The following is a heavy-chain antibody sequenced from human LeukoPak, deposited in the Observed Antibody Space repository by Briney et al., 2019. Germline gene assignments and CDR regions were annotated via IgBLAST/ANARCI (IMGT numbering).Heavy chain of an antibody. CDR2: INWNSGSI. CDR3: AKDLNMVRGVILYYYYGMDV. D-gene: IGHD3-10*01. J-gene: IGHJ6*02. CDR1: GFTFDDYA. Sequence: PGGSLRLSCAASGFTFDDYAMHWVRQAPGKGLEWVSGINWNSGSIGYADSVKGRFTISRDNAKNSLYLQMNSLRAGDTALYYCAKDLNMVRGVILYYYYGMDVWGQGTTVTVSS. V-gene: IGHV3-9*01.